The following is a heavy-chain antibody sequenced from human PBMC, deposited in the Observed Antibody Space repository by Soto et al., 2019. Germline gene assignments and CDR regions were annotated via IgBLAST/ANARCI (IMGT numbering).Heavy chain of an antibody. D-gene: IGHD6-13*01. V-gene: IGHV1-69*13. CDR3: ARDGIAAAGITYYYYGMDV. Sequence: SVKVSCKASGGTFSSYAISWVRQAPGQGLEWMGGIIPIFGTANYAQKFQGRVTITADESTSTAYMELSSLRSEDTAVYYCARDGIAAAGITYYYYGMDVWGQGTTVTVSS. J-gene: IGHJ6*02. CDR2: IIPIFGTA. CDR1: GGTFSSYA.